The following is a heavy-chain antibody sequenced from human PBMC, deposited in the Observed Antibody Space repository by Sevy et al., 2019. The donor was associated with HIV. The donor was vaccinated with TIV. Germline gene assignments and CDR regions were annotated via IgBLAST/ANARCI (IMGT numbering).Heavy chain of an antibody. J-gene: IGHJ4*02. CDR3: ARSSSWFKTLFDY. V-gene: IGHV5-51*01. Sequence: GESLKNSCKGSGYSFTSYWIGWVRQMPGKGLEWMGIIYPGDSDTRYSPSFQGQVTISADKSISTAYLQWSSLKASDTAMYYCARSSSWFKTLFDYWGQGTLVTVSS. CDR2: IYPGDSDT. D-gene: IGHD6-13*01. CDR1: GYSFTSYW.